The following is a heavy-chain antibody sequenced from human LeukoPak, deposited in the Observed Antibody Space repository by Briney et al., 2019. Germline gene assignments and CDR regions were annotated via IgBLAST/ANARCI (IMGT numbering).Heavy chain of an antibody. CDR3: AKDYDRTGYYFDY. CDR1: GFTFDDYA. D-gene: IGHD3-22*01. J-gene: IGHJ4*02. V-gene: IGHV3-43*02. CDR2: ISGDGDNI. Sequence: GGSLRLSCAASGFTFDDYAMHWVRQAPGKGLEWVSLISGDGDNIYYADSVKGRFTISRDNSENSLYLQMNSLGTEDTAIYYCAKDYDRTGYYFDYWGQGTLVTVSS.